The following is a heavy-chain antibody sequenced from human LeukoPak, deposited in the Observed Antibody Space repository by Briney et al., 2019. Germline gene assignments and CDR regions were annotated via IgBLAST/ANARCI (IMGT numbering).Heavy chain of an antibody. D-gene: IGHD5-18*01. CDR2: IYTSGST. Sequence: PSETLSLTCTVSGGSISSYYWSWIRQPAGKGLEWIGRIYTSGSTNYNPSLKSRVTMSVDTSKNQFSLKLSSVTAADTAVYYGARSDTAMVEWYFDLWGRGTLVTVSS. J-gene: IGHJ2*01. V-gene: IGHV4-4*07. CDR3: ARSDTAMVEWYFDL. CDR1: GGSISSYY.